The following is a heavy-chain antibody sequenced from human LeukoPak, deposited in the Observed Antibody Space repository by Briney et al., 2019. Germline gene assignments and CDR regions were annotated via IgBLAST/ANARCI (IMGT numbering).Heavy chain of an antibody. J-gene: IGHJ4*02. CDR3: ETTYYDFWSGYYEAPYYFDY. V-gene: IGHV3-30*02. Sequence: GGSLRLSCAASGFTFSSYGMHWVRQAPGKGLEWVAFTRYDGSNKYYADSVKGRFTISRDNSKNTLYLQMNSLRAEDTAVYYCETTYYDFWSGYYEAPYYFDYWGQGTLVTVSS. D-gene: IGHD3-3*01. CDR1: GFTFSSYG. CDR2: TRYDGSNK.